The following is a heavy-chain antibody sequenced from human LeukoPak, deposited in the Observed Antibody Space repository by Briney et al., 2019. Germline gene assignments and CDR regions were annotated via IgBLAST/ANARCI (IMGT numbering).Heavy chain of an antibody. Sequence: GGSPRLSCAASGFTFSNAWMSWVRQAPGKGLEWVGRIKDRTDGATTDYAAPVKGRFTISRDDSKNTVYLQMNSLKTEDTAVYYCTPNCIGWSQGTLVTVSS. J-gene: IGHJ4*02. CDR3: TPNCIG. CDR1: GFTFSNAW. D-gene: IGHD2-21*01. CDR2: IKDRTDGATT. V-gene: IGHV3-15*01.